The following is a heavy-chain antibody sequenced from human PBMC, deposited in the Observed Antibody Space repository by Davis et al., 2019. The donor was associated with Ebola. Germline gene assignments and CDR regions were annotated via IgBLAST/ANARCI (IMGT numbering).Heavy chain of an antibody. Sequence: GGSLRLSCAASGFTFSDYYMSWIRQAPGKGLEWVAVISYDGSNKYYADSVKGRFTISRDNSKNTLYLQMNSLRAEDTAVYYCAKAGYNWNPGAFDIWGQGTMVTVSS. CDR3: AKAGYNWNPGAFDI. D-gene: IGHD1-20*01. J-gene: IGHJ3*02. CDR2: ISYDGSNK. CDR1: GFTFSDYY. V-gene: IGHV3-30*18.